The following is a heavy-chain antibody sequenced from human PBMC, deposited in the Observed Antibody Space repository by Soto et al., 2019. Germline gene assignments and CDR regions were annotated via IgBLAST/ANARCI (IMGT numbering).Heavy chain of an antibody. D-gene: IGHD3-3*01. J-gene: IGHJ6*02. CDR2: IVVGSGNT. CDR1: GFTFTSSA. V-gene: IGHV1-58*01. Sequence: SVKVSCKASGFTFTSSAVQWVRQARGQRLEWIGWIVVGSGNTNYAQKFQERVTITRDMSTSTAYMELSSLRSEDTAVYYCAADVTYYDFWSGSPNYGMDVWGQGTTVTVSS. CDR3: AADVTYYDFWSGSPNYGMDV.